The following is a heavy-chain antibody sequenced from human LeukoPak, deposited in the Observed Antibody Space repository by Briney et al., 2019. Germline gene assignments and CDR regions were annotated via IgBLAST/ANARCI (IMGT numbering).Heavy chain of an antibody. V-gene: IGHV1-69*05. D-gene: IGHD3-9*01. J-gene: IGHJ6*03. CDR2: IIPIFGTA. CDR1: GGTFSNYA. CDR3: ARGRYDIYVGNYYMDV. Sequence: SVKVSCKASGGTFSNYAISWVRQAPGQGLEWMGRIIPIFGTANYAQKFQGRVTITTDESTSTAYMELSSLRSEDTTVYYCARGRYDIYVGNYYMDVWGKGTTVTVSS.